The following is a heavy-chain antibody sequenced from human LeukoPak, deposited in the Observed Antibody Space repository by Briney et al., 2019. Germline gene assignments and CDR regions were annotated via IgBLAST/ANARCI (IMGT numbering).Heavy chain of an antibody. CDR3: ARAHSSSWTFDY. D-gene: IGHD6-13*01. J-gene: IGHJ4*02. V-gene: IGHV1-2*02. CDR2: INPNSGGT. Sequence: ASVKVSCKASGYTFTGYYMHWVRQAPGQGLEWMGWINPNSGGTNYAQKFQGRVTMTRDTPISTAYMELSRLRSDDTAVYYCARAHSSSWTFDYWGQGTLVTVSS. CDR1: GYTFTGYY.